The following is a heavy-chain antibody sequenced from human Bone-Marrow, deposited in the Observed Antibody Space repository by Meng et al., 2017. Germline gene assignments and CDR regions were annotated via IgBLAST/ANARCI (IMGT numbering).Heavy chain of an antibody. D-gene: IGHD2-21*01. CDR2: INPDGSEK. V-gene: IGHV3-7*01. J-gene: IGHJ3*02. CDR3: ARDVAYSAFDI. CDR1: GFSFSGSW. Sequence: ESLKISCAASGFSFSGSWMNWVRQAPGKGLDWVASINPDGSEKHHVDSVKGRFTISRDNAKNSLYLQINSLRVEDTAVYYCARDVAYSAFDIWGQGTMVTVSS.